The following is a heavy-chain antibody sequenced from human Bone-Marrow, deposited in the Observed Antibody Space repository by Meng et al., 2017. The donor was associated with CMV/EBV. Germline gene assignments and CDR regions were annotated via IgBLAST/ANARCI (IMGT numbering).Heavy chain of an antibody. V-gene: IGHV4-39*07. J-gene: IGHJ4*02. CDR2: IYYSGST. CDR1: GGSISSSSYY. D-gene: IGHD3-22*01. Sequence: GSLRLSCTVSGGSISSSSYYWGWIRQPPGKGLEWIGSIYYSGSTYYNPSLKRRVTISVDTSKYQFSLKLSSVTDSDAAVYSCYSSGYFDYWGQGTLVTVSS. CDR3: YSSGYFDY.